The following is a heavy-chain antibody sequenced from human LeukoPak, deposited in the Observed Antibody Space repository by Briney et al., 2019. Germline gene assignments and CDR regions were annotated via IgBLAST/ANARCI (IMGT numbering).Heavy chain of an antibody. CDR1: GFTFSSYG. D-gene: IGHD4-17*01. CDR2: ISYDGSNK. J-gene: IGHJ4*02. V-gene: IGHV3-30*03. CDR3: ARVNYGDYLPSFDY. Sequence: PGGSLRLSCAASGFTFSSYGMHWVRQAPGKGLEWVAVISYDGSNKYYADSVKGRFTISRDNSKNTLYLQMNSLRAEDTAVYYCARVNYGDYLPSFDYWGQGTLVTVSS.